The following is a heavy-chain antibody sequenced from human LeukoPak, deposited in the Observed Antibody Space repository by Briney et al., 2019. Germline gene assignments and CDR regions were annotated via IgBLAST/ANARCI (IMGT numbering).Heavy chain of an antibody. Sequence: SETLSLTCTVSGASISSHYWTWIRQPPGKGLEWVGYIYNSATTNYNPSLKSRVTISVDTSKNQFSLKLSSVTAADTAVYYCARHEPPGARRHLDYWGQGTLVTVSS. V-gene: IGHV4-59*08. CDR3: ARHEPPGARRHLDY. CDR1: GASISSHY. CDR2: IYNSATT. J-gene: IGHJ4*02. D-gene: IGHD1-14*01.